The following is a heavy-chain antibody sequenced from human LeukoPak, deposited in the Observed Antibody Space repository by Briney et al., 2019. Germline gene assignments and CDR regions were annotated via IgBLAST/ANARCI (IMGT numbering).Heavy chain of an antibody. CDR2: IRYDGSNK. CDR3: AKEGGVRYFDWSNIGGYFDY. Sequence: GSLRLSCAASGFTFSSYGMHWVRQAPGKGLEWVAFIRYDGSNKYYADSVKSRFTISRDNSKNTLYLQMNSLRAEDTAVYYCAKEGGVRYFDWSNIGGYFDYWGQGTLVTVSS. CDR1: GFTFSSYG. V-gene: IGHV3-30*02. J-gene: IGHJ4*02. D-gene: IGHD3-9*01.